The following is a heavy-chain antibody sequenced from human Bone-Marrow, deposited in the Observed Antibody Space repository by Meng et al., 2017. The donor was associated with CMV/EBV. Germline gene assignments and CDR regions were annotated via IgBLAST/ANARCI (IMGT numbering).Heavy chain of an antibody. D-gene: IGHD2-2*01. CDR1: GGSFSGYY. J-gene: IGHJ3*02. CDR2: IYYSGST. CDR3: ARAGVPAATDAFDI. V-gene: IGHV4-34*01. Sequence: SQTLSLTCAVYGGSFSGYYWSWIRQPPGKGLEWIGSIYYSGSTYYNPSLKSRVTISVDTSKNQFSLKLSSVTAADTAVYYCARAGVPAATDAFDIWGQGTMVTVSS.